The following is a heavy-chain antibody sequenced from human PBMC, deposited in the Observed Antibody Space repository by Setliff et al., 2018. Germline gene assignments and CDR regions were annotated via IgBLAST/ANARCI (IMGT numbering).Heavy chain of an antibody. CDR3: TRGDNNSFDY. CDR2: IKQGGSDK. CDR1: GFTFSSFW. Sequence: GGSLRLSCAASGFTFSSFWMSWVRQAPGKGLEWVANIKQGGSDKYYVDSVKGRSTISRDNSKNTLYLQMNSLRTEDTAVYYCTRGDNNSFDYWGQGTLVTVSS. V-gene: IGHV3-7*01. D-gene: IGHD4-4*01. J-gene: IGHJ4*02.